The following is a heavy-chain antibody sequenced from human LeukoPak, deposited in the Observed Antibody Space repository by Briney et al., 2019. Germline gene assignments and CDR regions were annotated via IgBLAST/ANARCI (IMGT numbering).Heavy chain of an antibody. V-gene: IGHV3-9*03. D-gene: IGHD3-10*01. CDR2: ISWNSGNI. J-gene: IGHJ4*02. CDR1: GFTFDDYA. CDR3: AKGRSGYYYGSGPLDY. Sequence: SLRLSCAGSGFTFDDYAMHWVRQAPGKGLEWVSGISWNSGNIGYADSVKGRFIVSRDNAKNSLYLQMNSLRDEDMALYYRAKGRSGYYYGSGPLDYWGQGTLVTVSS.